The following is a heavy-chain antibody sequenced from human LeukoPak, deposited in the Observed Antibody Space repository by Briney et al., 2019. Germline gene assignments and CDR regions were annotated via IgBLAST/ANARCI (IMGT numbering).Heavy chain of an antibody. CDR3: ARHGRVVPAANHYYYYGMDV. Sequence: SETLSLTCTVSGGSISSYYWSWIRQPAGKGLEWIGRIYTSGSTNYNPSLKSRVTISVDTSKNQFSLKLSSVTAADTAVYYCARHGRVVPAANHYYYYGMDVWGQGTTVTVSS. CDR1: GGSISSYY. CDR2: IYTSGST. V-gene: IGHV4-4*07. D-gene: IGHD2-2*01. J-gene: IGHJ6*02.